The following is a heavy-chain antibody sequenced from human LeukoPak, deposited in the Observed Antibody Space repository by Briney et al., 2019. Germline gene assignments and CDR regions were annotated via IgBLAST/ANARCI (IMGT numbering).Heavy chain of an antibody. J-gene: IGHJ5*02. V-gene: IGHV4-30-4*07. D-gene: IGHD6-13*01. CDR1: GDSLSSGGYS. Sequence: SETLSLTCAVSGDSLSSGGYSWSWIRQTPGKGLEWIAYIHDSGSTYNNPSLKSRLTISVDTSKNQFSLKLNFVTAADTAMYYCARMFRSSWYINWFDPWGQGTLVTVSS. CDR3: ARMFRSSWYINWFDP. CDR2: IHDSGST.